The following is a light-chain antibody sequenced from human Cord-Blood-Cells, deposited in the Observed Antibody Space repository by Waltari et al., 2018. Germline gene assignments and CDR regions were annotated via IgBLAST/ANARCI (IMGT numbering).Light chain of an antibody. Sequence: SALTPPASVAGSPGPSITISCTATSSDGGCYNHSSWYQQHPGTAPKLMIYEVSNRPSGVANRFSGSKTANTASLTISGLQGEEEDDYYCSSYTSSSTRYVFGTGTKVTVL. J-gene: IGLJ1*01. CDR1: SSDGGCYNH. CDR3: SSYTSSSTRYV. V-gene: IGLV2-14*01. CDR2: EVS.